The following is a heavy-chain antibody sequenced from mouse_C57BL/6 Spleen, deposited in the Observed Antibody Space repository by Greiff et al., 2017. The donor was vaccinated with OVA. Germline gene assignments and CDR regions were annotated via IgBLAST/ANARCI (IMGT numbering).Heavy chain of an antibody. CDR2: INPGSGGT. CDR3: ARPLTGDYYAMDY. Sequence: QVQLQQSGAELVRPGTSVKVSCKASGYAFTNYLIEWVKQRPGQGLEWIGVINPGSGGTNYNEKFKGKATLTADKSSSTAYMQLSSLTSEYSAVYFCARPLTGDYYAMDYWGQGTSVTVSS. CDR1: GYAFTNYL. D-gene: IGHD4-1*01. J-gene: IGHJ4*01. V-gene: IGHV1-54*01.